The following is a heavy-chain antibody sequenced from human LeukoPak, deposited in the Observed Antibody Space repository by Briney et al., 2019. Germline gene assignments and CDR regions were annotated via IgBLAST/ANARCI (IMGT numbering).Heavy chain of an antibody. CDR3: ARVHVGNHNDY. V-gene: IGHV3-72*01. CDR1: GFSISDHY. CDR2: TRNKANRYTT. D-gene: IGHD1-26*01. J-gene: IGHJ4*02. Sequence: GGSLRLSCVASGFSISDHYMDWVRPAPGKGLEWVGRTRNKANRYTTSYAASVKGRFSISRDDSKNSLYLQMNSLKTEDTAVYYCARVHVGNHNDYWGQGTLVTVSS.